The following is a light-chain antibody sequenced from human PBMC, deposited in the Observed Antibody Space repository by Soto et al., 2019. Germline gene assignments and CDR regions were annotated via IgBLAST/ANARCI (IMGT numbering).Light chain of an antibody. J-gene: IGLJ1*01. CDR2: EVS. V-gene: IGLV2-14*01. Sequence: QSALTQPASVSGSPGQSITISCTGTSSDVGGYNYVSWYQQRPGKAPKLMIYEVSNRPSGVSNRFSGSKSGNTASLTISGLQAEDEADYYCSSYTSSNTLVFGTGTKLTVL. CDR3: SSYTSSNTLV. CDR1: SSDVGGYNY.